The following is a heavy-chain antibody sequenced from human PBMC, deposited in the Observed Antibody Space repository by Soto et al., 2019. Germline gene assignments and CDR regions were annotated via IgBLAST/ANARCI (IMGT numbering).Heavy chain of an antibody. CDR1: GGSISSGGYS. Sequence: QVQLQESGPGLVKPSQTLSLTCTVSGGSISSGGYSWSWIRQHQGKGLEWIGYIYYSGSTYYNPSLKSRVTISVDTSKNQFSLKLSSVTAADTAVYYCARGKGIAAAVVFWGQGTLVTVSS. CDR2: IYYSGST. J-gene: IGHJ4*02. V-gene: IGHV4-31*03. CDR3: ARGKGIAAAVVF. D-gene: IGHD6-13*01.